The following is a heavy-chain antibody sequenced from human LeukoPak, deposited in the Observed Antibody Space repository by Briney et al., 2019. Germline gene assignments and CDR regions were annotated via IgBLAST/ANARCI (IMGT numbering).Heavy chain of an antibody. D-gene: IGHD2-8*02. CDR1: GFTFSSYS. V-gene: IGHV3-21*01. CDR2: ISSSSSYI. J-gene: IGHJ4*02. Sequence: GGSLRLSCAASGFTFSSYSMNWVRQAPGKGLEWVSSISSSSSYIYYADSVKGRFTISRDNAKNSLYLQMNSLRAEDTAVYYCARGGERALLGFLDYWGQGTLVTVSS. CDR3: ARGGERALLGFLDY.